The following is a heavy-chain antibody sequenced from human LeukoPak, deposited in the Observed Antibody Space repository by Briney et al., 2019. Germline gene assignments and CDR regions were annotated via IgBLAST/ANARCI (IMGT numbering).Heavy chain of an antibody. CDR1: GFSFSDYY. V-gene: IGHV3-11*04. D-gene: IGHD3-16*01. CDR2: ISISTKTI. J-gene: IGHJ4*02. CDR3: ARGGAHWGYDY. Sequence: KAGGSLRLSCAASGFSFSDYYMTWIRQPPGEGLEWVSYISISTKTIYYADSVKGRFTISNDNAKSSLYMHLNSLRAEDTSVYYSARGGAHWGYDYWGQGTQVTVSS.